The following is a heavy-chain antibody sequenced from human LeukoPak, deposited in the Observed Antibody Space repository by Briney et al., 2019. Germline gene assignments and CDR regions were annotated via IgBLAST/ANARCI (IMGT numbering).Heavy chain of an antibody. J-gene: IGHJ4*02. D-gene: IGHD2-8*01. CDR1: GFTFSDYY. CDR2: ISSSGSTI. Sequence: PGGSLRLSCAASGFTFSDYYMSWIRQAPGKGLEWVSYISSSGSTIYYADSVKGRFTISRDNSKNTLYLQMNSLRAEDTAVYYCARSRRGWQMVYARWGQGTLVTVSS. CDR3: ARSRRGWQMVYAR. V-gene: IGHV3-11*04.